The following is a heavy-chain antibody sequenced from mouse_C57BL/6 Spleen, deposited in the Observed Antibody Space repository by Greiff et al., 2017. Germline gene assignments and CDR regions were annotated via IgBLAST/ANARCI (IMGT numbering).Heavy chain of an antibody. J-gene: IGHJ4*01. CDR2: INPYNGDT. CDR3: ARGGSSYYAMDY. Sequence: VQLKQSGPELVKPGDSVKISCKASGYSFTGYFMNWVMQSHGKSLEWIGRINPYNGDTFYNQKFKGKATLTVYKSSSTDHMELRSLTSEDSAVYYCARGGSSYYAMDYWVQGTSVTVSS. V-gene: IGHV1-20*01. D-gene: IGHD1-1*01. CDR1: GYSFTGYF.